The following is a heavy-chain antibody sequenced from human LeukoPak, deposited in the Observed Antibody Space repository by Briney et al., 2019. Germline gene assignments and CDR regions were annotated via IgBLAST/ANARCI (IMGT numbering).Heavy chain of an antibody. CDR2: ISSNGDST. Sequence: GGSLRLSCAASGFSFSSYAMHWVRQAPGKGLEYISAISSNGDSTHYANSVKGRFTISRDNSKNTLYFQMGSLRAEDMVVYYCARGRYDSSGYEAPTAFDIWGQGTMVTVSS. J-gene: IGHJ3*02. V-gene: IGHV3-64*01. CDR3: ARGRYDSSGYEAPTAFDI. CDR1: GFSFSSYA. D-gene: IGHD3-22*01.